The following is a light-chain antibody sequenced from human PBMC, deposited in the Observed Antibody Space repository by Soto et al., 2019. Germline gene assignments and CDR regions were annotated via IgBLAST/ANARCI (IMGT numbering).Light chain of an antibody. J-gene: IGLJ2*01. CDR1: SSDVGAYNF. CDR2: EVS. CDR3: SSQTGSATVL. Sequence: QSALTQPASVSGSPGQSITISCTGTSSDVGAYNFVSWYQQFPGKAPKLMIYEVSNRPSGVSDRFSGSKSGNTASLIISGLRAEDEADYYCSSQTGSATVLFGGGIKLTVL. V-gene: IGLV2-14*01.